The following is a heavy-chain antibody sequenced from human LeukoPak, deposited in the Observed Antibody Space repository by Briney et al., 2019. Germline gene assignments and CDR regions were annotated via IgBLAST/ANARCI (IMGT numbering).Heavy chain of an antibody. Sequence: GGSLRLSCTASGLSFSTYAMNWVRQAPGKGLEWGSVIGAGGRFTHYADSVKGSFTISSDNSQNTLFLQMNSLRAEDTALYYCVKESNGFDIWGQGTMVTVSS. V-gene: IGHV3-23*01. CDR3: VKESNGFDI. CDR2: IGAGGRFT. CDR1: GLSFSTYA. J-gene: IGHJ3*02.